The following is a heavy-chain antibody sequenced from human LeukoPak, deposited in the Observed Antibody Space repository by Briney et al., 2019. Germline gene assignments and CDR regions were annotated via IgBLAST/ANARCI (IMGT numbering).Heavy chain of an antibody. D-gene: IGHD2-2*01. J-gene: IGHJ4*02. V-gene: IGHV3-21*01. Sequence: GGSLRLSCAASGFTFSSYSMNWVRQAPGKVLEWVSSISSSSSYIYYADSVKGRFTISRDNAKNSLYLQMTSLRAEDTAVYYCARDEGDIVVVPAAYDYWGQGTLVTVSS. CDR1: GFTFSSYS. CDR2: ISSSSSYI. CDR3: ARDEGDIVVVPAAYDY.